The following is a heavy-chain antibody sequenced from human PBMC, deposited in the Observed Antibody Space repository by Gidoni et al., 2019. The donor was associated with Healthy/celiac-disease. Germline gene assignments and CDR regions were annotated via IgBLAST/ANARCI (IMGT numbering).Heavy chain of an antibody. Sequence: QVQLQESGPGVVKSAETLSPTCTVSGGSVSSGSYYWSWIRQPPGKGLDWIGYIYYRGSTNYNPSLKSRVTISVDTSKNQFSLKLSSVTAADTAVYYCASFKAAGGLVYWCQGTLVTVSS. CDR1: GGSVSSGSYY. CDR3: ASFKAAGGLVY. J-gene: IGHJ4*02. V-gene: IGHV4-61*01. D-gene: IGHD6-13*01. CDR2: IYYRGST.